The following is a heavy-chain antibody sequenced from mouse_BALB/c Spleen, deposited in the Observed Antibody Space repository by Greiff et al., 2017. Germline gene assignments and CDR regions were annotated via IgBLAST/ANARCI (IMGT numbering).Heavy chain of an antibody. V-gene: IGHV5-6-3*01. CDR1: GFTFSSYG. CDR2: INSNGGST. J-gene: IGHJ3*01. D-gene: IGHD2-1*01. Sequence: EVQLVESGGGLVQPGGSLKLSCAASGFTFSSYGMSWVRQTPDKRLELVATINSNGGSTYYPDSVKGRFTISRDNAKNTLYLQMSSLKSEDTAMYYCARGGNCGNWFAYWGQGTLVTVSA. CDR3: ARGGNCGNWFAY.